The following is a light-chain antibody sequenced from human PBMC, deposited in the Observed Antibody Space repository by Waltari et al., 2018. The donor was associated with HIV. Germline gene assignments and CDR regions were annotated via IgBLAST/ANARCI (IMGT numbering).Light chain of an antibody. CDR2: GNR. CDR1: SPKIGAGYD. CDR3: QAYDSSLSAVM. J-gene: IGLJ3*02. Sequence: QSLLTQPPSVSGAPGQRVTMSCTGSSPKIGAGYDVHWYQQLPGTAPRLLIFGNRNRPSGVPDRFSGSKSGTSASLAITGLQAEDEADYYCQAYDSSLSAVMFGGGTKLTVL. V-gene: IGLV1-40*01.